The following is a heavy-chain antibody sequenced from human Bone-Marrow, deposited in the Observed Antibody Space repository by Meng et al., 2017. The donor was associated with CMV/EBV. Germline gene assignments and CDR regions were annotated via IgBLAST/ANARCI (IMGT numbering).Heavy chain of an antibody. D-gene: IGHD6-13*01. J-gene: IGHJ6*02. CDR2: IIPIFGIA. V-gene: IGHV1-69*05. CDR3: ARAAGTYYYYYGMDV. CDR1: AGTFSSYA. Sequence: SVMVSCNASAGTFSSYAVSWVGQAPGEGLEWMGGIIPIFGIANYAQKFQGTVMITTDESTSTAYMELSSLRSEDTAVYYFARAAGTYYYYYGMDVWGQGTTVTVSS.